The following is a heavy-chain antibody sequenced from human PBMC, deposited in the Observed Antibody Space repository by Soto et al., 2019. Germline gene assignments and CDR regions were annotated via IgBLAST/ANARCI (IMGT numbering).Heavy chain of an antibody. CDR2: IIPILGIA. J-gene: IGHJ4*02. CDR1: GGTFSSYT. Sequence: GASVKVSCKASGGTFSSYTISPVRQAPGQGLGWMGRIIPILGIANYAQKFQGRVTITADKSTSTAYMELSSLRSEDTAVYYCARDPRGDSSGYAGYWGQGTLVTVSS. D-gene: IGHD3-22*01. V-gene: IGHV1-69*04. CDR3: ARDPRGDSSGYAGY.